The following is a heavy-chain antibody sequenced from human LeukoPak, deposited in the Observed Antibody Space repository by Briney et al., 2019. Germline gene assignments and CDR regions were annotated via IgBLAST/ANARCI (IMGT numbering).Heavy chain of an antibody. CDR2: ISSSSTYI. D-gene: IGHD2/OR15-2a*01. CDR1: GFNFSSYN. V-gene: IGHV3-21*01. Sequence: GGSLRLSCAASGFNFSSYNMNWVRQAPGKGLEWVTSISSSSTYIYYADSVKGRFTISRDNAKNSLYLQMSSLRAEDTAVYYCVRIPNSANFPNWFDPWGQGTLVTVSS. J-gene: IGHJ5*02. CDR3: VRIPNSANFPNWFDP.